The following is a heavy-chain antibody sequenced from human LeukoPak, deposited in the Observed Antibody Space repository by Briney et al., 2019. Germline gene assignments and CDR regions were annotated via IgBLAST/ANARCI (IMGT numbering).Heavy chain of an antibody. D-gene: IGHD2-15*01. CDR1: GYSISSGYY. V-gene: IGHV4-61*02. CDR2: IYTSGST. J-gene: IGHJ4*02. Sequence: SETLSLTCAVSGYSISSGYYWGWIRQPAGKGLEWIGRIYTSGSTNYNPSLKSRVTISVDTSKNQFSLKMSSVTAADTAVYYCARGDCSGGSCLDYWGQGTLVTVSS. CDR3: ARGDCSGGSCLDY.